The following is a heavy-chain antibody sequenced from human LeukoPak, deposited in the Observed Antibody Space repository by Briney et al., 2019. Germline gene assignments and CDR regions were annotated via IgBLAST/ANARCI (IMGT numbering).Heavy chain of an antibody. V-gene: IGHV4-39*01. J-gene: IGHJ4*02. CDR3: ARQSGPYASRWFDY. CDR2: IYYSGST. CDR1: GGSISSSIYY. Sequence: SETLSLTCTVSGGSISSSIYYWGWIRQPPGKGLEWIGSIYYSGSTFYNPSLESRVTISVDTSQNQFSLKLSSVTAADTAVYYCARQSGPYASRWFDYWGQGTLVTVSS. D-gene: IGHD6-13*01.